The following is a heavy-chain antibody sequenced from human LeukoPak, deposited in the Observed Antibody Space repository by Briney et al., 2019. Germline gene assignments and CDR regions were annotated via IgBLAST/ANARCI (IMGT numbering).Heavy chain of an antibody. J-gene: IGHJ6*02. CDR1: GYTFTSYG. CDR2: INPSGGST. V-gene: IGHV1-46*01. D-gene: IGHD3-3*01. Sequence: ASVKVSCKASGYTFTSYGISWVRQAPGQGLEWMGIINPSGGSTSYAQKFQGRITMTRDTSTSTVYMELSSPRSEDTAVYYCAKEGAIFGVVTYYYYYYGMDVWGQGTTVTVSS. CDR3: AKEGAIFGVVTYYYYYYGMDV.